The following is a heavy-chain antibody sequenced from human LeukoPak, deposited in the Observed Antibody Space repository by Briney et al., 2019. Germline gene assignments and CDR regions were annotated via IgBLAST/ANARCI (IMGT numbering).Heavy chain of an antibody. CDR1: GYTFTSYY. CDR3: ARGTSGSYEMAY. D-gene: IGHD1-26*01. CDR2: INASGSST. Sequence: VAAVKVSFKASGYTFTSYYMHWVRPAPGQGLEWMGIINASGSSTSYAHKFQGRVTMTRDTSTSTVYMELSSLRSEDTAVYYCARGTSGSYEMAYWGQGTLVTLSS. J-gene: IGHJ4*02. V-gene: IGHV1-46*01.